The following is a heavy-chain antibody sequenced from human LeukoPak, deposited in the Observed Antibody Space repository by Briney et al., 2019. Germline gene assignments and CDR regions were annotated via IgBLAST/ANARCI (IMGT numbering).Heavy chain of an antibody. CDR1: GLPLSSFG. Sequence: GGSRNLSGAAFGLPLSSFGINWFGQVQGRGLEWVSSISGTSSYIYYADSLKGRFTISRDNAKNSLYLQMNSLRAEDTAVYYCAREGYGDYHFDYWGQGSLVTVSS. CDR2: ISGTSSYI. D-gene: IGHD4-17*01. V-gene: IGHV3-21*01. J-gene: IGHJ4*02. CDR3: AREGYGDYHFDY.